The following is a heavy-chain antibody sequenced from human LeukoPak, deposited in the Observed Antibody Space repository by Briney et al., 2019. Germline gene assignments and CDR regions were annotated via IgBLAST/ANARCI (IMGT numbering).Heavy chain of an antibody. CDR2: INWSSGSI. V-gene: IGHV3-9*01. D-gene: IGHD6-19*01. Sequence: GGSLRLSCAASGFTFDDYAMHWVRQAPGRGLEWVSGINWSSGSIGYADSVKGRFTISRDNAKNSLYLQMQSLRPEDTAFYYCATNPPGIAVAGNGNFDNWGQGTLVTVSS. CDR3: ATNPPGIAVAGNGNFDN. CDR1: GFTFDDYA. J-gene: IGHJ4*02.